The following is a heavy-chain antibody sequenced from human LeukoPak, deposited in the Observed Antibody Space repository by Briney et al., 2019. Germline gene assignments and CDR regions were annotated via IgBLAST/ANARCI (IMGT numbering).Heavy chain of an antibody. V-gene: IGHV3-11*01. D-gene: IGHD6-13*01. J-gene: IGHJ4*02. CDR1: GFTFSDYY. CDR3: ARGQGSSAEGY. CDR2: ISSSGSTT. Sequence: GGSLRLSCAASGFTFSDYYMSWIRQAPGKGLEWVSYISSSGSTTNYADSVKGRFTISRDNAKNSLYLQMNSLTSEDTAVYYCARGQGSSAEGYWGQGTLVTVSS.